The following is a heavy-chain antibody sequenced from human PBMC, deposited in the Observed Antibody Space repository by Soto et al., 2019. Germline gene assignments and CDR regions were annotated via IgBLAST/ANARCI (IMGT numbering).Heavy chain of an antibody. CDR2: INAGNGNT. Sequence: ASVKVSCKASGYTFTSYAMHWVRQAPGQRLEWMGWINAGNGNTKYSQKFQGRVTITRDTSASTAYMELSSLRSEDTAVYYCARGRYYYDSSGYYYVRPRDHYYYYGMDVWGPGTTVTVSS. CDR1: GYTFTSYA. V-gene: IGHV1-3*01. CDR3: ARGRYYYDSSGYYYVRPRDHYYYYGMDV. D-gene: IGHD3-22*01. J-gene: IGHJ6*02.